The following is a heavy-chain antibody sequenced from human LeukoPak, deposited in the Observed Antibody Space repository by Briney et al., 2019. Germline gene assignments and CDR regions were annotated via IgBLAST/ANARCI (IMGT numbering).Heavy chain of an antibody. CDR1: GFTVSSNY. V-gene: IGHV3-23*01. D-gene: IGHD6-13*01. J-gene: IGHJ4*02. CDR2: ISGSGGST. Sequence: PGGSLRLSCAASGFTVSSNYMSWVRQAPGKGLEWVSAISGSGGSTYYADSVKGRFTISRDNSKNTLYLQMNSLRAEDTAVYYCAKDWVIAAAGTGFDYWGQGTLVTVSS. CDR3: AKDWVIAAAGTGFDY.